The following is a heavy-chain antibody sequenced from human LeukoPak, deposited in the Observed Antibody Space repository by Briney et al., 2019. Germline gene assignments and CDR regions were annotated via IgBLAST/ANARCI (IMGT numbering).Heavy chain of an antibody. V-gene: IGHV4-34*01. CDR3: ASRRSRIAAAGIGHFQH. CDR2: INHSGST. J-gene: IGHJ1*01. CDR1: GGSFSGYY. D-gene: IGHD6-13*01. Sequence: SETLSLTCAVYGGSFSGYYWSWIRQPPGKGLEWIGEINHSGSTNYNPSLKSRVTISVGTSKNQFSLKLSSVTAADTAVYYCASRRSRIAAAGIGHFQHWGQGTLVTVSS.